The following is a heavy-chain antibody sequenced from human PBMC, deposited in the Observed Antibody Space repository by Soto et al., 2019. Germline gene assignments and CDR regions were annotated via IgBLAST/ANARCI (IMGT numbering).Heavy chain of an antibody. D-gene: IGHD2-2*03. CDR1: GDSVSTNSYS. V-gene: IGHV4-39*01. Sequence: LQLQESGPGLVKPSETLSLTCTVSGDSVSTNSYSWGWIRQSPGKGLEWIGTIYSSENTYYNPSFLSRVTISVDTSKNEFSLRLSSVTAADTAVYYCARLNGYCISTNCHGYYGMDVWGQGTTVTVSS. CDR2: IYSSENT. J-gene: IGHJ6*02. CDR3: ARLNGYCISTNCHGYYGMDV.